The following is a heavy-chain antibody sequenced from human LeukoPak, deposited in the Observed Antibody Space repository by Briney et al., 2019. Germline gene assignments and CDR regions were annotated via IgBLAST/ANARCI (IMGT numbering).Heavy chain of an antibody. J-gene: IGHJ6*03. CDR1: GFTFSGPA. V-gene: IGHV3-73*01. CDR3: TSLSGSHTYYYYYMDV. D-gene: IGHD1-26*01. Sequence: QPGGSLTLSCAASGFTFSGPAMHWVRQASGKGLEWVGRIRSKANSYATAYAASVKGRFTISRDDSKNTAYLQMNSLKTADTAVYYCTSLSGSHTYYYYYMDVWGKGTTVTISS. CDR2: IRSKANSYAT.